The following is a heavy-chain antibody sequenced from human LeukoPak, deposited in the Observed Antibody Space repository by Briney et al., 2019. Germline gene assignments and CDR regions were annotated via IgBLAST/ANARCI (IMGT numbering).Heavy chain of an antibody. CDR1: GFTFSSYG. Sequence: GGSLRLSCAASGFTFSSYGMHWVRQAPGKGLEWVAFIRFDGTNKYYADSVKGRFTISRDNSKNTLYLQMNSLKAEDTAVYYWAKKRMPGGGGGDLDIWGQGTMVTVSS. CDR2: IRFDGTNK. J-gene: IGHJ3*02. CDR3: AKKRMPGGGGGDLDI. V-gene: IGHV3-30*02. D-gene: IGHD2-21*01.